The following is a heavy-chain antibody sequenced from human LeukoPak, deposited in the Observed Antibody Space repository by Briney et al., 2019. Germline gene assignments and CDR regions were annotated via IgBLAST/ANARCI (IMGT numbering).Heavy chain of an antibody. CDR2: ISAYNGNT. CDR3: ARDQGRYSYASGWWY. Sequence: GASVKVSCKASGYTFTSYGISWVRQAPGQGLEWMGWISAYNGNTNYAQKLQGRVTMTTDTSTSTAYMELRSLRSDDTAVYYCARDQGRYSYASGWWYWGQGALVTVSS. V-gene: IGHV1-18*01. J-gene: IGHJ4*02. D-gene: IGHD5-18*01. CDR1: GYTFTSYG.